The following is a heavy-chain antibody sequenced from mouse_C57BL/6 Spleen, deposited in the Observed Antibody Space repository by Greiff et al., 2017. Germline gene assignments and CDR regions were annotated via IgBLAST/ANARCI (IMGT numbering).Heavy chain of an antibody. CDR1: GFTFSDYG. V-gene: IGHV5-17*01. Sequence: EVKVVESGGGLVKPGGSLKLSCAASGFTFSDYGMHWVRQAPEKGLEWVAYISSGSSTIYYADTVKGRFTLSRDNAKNTLFLQMTSLRSEDTSMYYCARRDDYLAWFAYWGQGTLVTVSA. CDR3: ARRDDYLAWFAY. J-gene: IGHJ3*01. D-gene: IGHD2-4*01. CDR2: ISSGSSTI.